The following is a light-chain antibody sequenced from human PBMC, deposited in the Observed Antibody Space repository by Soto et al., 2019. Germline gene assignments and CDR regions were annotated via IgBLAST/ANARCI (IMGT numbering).Light chain of an antibody. Sequence: QSVLTQPPSVSAAPGQEITISCSGSSSNIGTDYVSWYQHLPGTAPRLLIYDTYKRPSGIPDRFSGSKSGTSATLGITGLQTGDEADYYCGTWDTTLSAEVFGGGTKLTVL. V-gene: IGLV1-51*01. CDR2: DTY. J-gene: IGLJ2*01. CDR3: GTWDTTLSAEV. CDR1: SSNIGTDY.